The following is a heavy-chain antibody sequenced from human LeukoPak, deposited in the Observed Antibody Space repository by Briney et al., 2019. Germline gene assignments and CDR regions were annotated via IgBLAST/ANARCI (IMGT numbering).Heavy chain of an antibody. CDR2: ISAYNGNT. J-gene: IGHJ6*02. CDR1: GYTFTSYG. V-gene: IGHV1-18*01. CDR3: ARDPSVSRQDYDFWSRYVRTNRYYYGMDV. Sequence: GASVKVSCKASGYTFTSYGISWVRQAPGQGLEWMGWISAYNGNTNYAQKLQGRVTMTTDTSTSTAYMELRSLRSDDTAVYYCARDPSVSRQDYDFWSRYVRTNRYYYGMDVSGPGNKVAVSS. D-gene: IGHD3-3*01.